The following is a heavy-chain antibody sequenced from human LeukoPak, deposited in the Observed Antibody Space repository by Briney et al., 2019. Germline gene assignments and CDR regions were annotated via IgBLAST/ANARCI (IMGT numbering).Heavy chain of an antibody. J-gene: IGHJ6*03. V-gene: IGHV4-4*07. CDR3: ARCRRIAAADYYYMDV. D-gene: IGHD6-13*01. CDR2: IYTSGST. Sequence: SETLSLTCTVSGGSISSYYWSWIRQPAGKGLEWIGRIYTSGSTNYNPSLKSRVTMSVDTSKNQFSLKLSSVTAADTAVYYCARCRRIAAADYYYMDVWGKGTTVTVSS. CDR1: GGSISSYY.